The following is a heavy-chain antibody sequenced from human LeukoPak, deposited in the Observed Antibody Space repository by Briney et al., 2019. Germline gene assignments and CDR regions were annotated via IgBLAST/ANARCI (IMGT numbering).Heavy chain of an antibody. V-gene: IGHV3-30*04. J-gene: IGHJ5*02. D-gene: IGHD6-13*01. Sequence: GRSLRLSCAASGFTFSSYAMHWVRQAPGKGLEWVAVISYDGSNKYYADSVKGRFTISRDNSKSTLYLQMNSLRAEDTAVYYCARVWVNSSSTNWFDPWGQGTLVTVSS. CDR1: GFTFSSYA. CDR2: ISYDGSNK. CDR3: ARVWVNSSSTNWFDP.